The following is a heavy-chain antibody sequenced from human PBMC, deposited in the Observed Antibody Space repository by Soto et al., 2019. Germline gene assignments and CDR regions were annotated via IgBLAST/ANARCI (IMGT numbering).Heavy chain of an antibody. D-gene: IGHD5-18*01. CDR1: GGTFSSYA. V-gene: IGHV1-69*01. CDR3: AREGAGYTAMPFEFNY. CDR2: IIPIFGTA. Sequence: QVQLVQSGAEVKKPGSSVKVSCKASGGTFSSYAISWVRQAPGQGLEWMGGIIPIFGTANYAQKFQGRVTITADETTSTAYMELSSLRSEDTAVYYCAREGAGYTAMPFEFNYWGQGTLVTVSS. J-gene: IGHJ4*02.